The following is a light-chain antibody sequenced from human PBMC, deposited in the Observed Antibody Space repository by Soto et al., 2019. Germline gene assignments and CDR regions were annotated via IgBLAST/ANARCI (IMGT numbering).Light chain of an antibody. V-gene: IGKV1-16*02. CDR1: QGISTY. Sequence: DIQMTQSPPSLSASVGDRVTITCRASQGISTYVAWFQQKPGQAPKSLIYSASSLQSGVPSKFSGSGSGTDFTLTISSLQPEDSATYYCQQYYKFPRTFGQGTKVDIK. J-gene: IGKJ1*01. CDR2: SAS. CDR3: QQYYKFPRT.